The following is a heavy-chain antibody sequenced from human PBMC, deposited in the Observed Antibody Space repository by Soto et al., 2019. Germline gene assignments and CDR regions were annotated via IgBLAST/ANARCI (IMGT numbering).Heavy chain of an antibody. CDR2: IYSGGST. V-gene: IGHV3-66*01. Sequence: PGGSLRLSCAASGFTVSSNYMSWVRQAPGKGLEWVSVIYSGGSTYYADSVKGRFTISRDNSKNTLYLQMNSLRAEDTAVYYCARDGSTSCYWMSCWGQGTLVTVSS. J-gene: IGHJ4*02. CDR1: GFTVSSNY. CDR3: ARDGSTSCYWMSC. D-gene: IGHD2-2*01.